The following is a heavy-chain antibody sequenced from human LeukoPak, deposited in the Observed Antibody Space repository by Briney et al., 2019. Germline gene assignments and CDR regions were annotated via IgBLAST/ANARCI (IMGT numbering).Heavy chain of an antibody. V-gene: IGHV4-59*01. D-gene: IGHD5-18*01. CDR2: IYYSGDT. J-gene: IGHJ4*02. CDR3: AGYTYGTDY. CDR1: GGSIPTCY. Sequence: SETLSLTCTFSGGSIPTCYWNCIRQPPGKGLQWIGYIYYSGDTNYNPSLKSRVTISVDTSKNQFSLKLTSMTAADTAVYYCAGYTYGTDYWGQGTLVTVSS.